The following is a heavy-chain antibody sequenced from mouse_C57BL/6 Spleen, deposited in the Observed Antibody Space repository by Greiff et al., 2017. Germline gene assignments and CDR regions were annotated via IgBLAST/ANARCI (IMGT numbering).Heavy chain of an antibody. Sequence: QVQLQQSGPGLVAPSQSLSITCAVSGFSLTSYGVSWVRQPPGKGLEWLGVIWGDGSTNYPSALISRLSISKDNSQSQVFLKLNSLHTDDTATYYCALGQRFAYWGQGTLVTVSA. CDR1: GFSLTSYG. V-gene: IGHV2-3*01. J-gene: IGHJ3*01. D-gene: IGHD3-3*01. CDR2: IWGDGST. CDR3: ALGQRFAY.